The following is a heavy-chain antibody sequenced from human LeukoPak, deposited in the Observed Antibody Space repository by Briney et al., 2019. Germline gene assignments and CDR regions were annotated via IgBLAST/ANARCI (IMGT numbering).Heavy chain of an antibody. CDR2: IFYSGST. CDR3: ARHGGRWLQAIPFDY. V-gene: IGHV4-59*12. J-gene: IGHJ4*02. Sequence: PETLSLTCTVSGGSISSYFWSWIRQPPGKGLEWSGYIFYSGSTAYNPSRKCRVTTSVDSSKTQFSLKLSSVTAADTAVYYCARHGGRWLQAIPFDYWGQGTLVTVSS. D-gene: IGHD5-24*01. CDR1: GGSISSYF.